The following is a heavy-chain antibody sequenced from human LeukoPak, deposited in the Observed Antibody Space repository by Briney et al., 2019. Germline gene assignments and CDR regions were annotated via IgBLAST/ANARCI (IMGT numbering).Heavy chain of an antibody. V-gene: IGHV3-23*01. CDR1: GFTFSSYA. Sequence: QPGGSLRLSCAASGFTFSSYAMSWVRQAPGKGLEWVSAISGSGGSTYYADSVKGRFTISRDNSKNTLYLQMNSLRAEDTAVYYCARDYDGDFIGYFDYWGQGTLVTVSS. CDR2: ISGSGGST. D-gene: IGHD4-17*01. J-gene: IGHJ4*02. CDR3: ARDYDGDFIGYFDY.